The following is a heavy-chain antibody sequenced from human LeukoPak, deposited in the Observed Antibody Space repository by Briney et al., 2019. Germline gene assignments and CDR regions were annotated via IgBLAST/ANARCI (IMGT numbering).Heavy chain of an antibody. CDR3: AKGLGYSSSWYYFDY. CDR2: ISGSGGST. Sequence: PGGSLRLSCAASGFTFSSYAMSWVRQAPGKGLEWVSAISGSGGSTYYADSVKGRFTISRDNSKNTLYLQMNSLRAEDTAVYYCAKGLGYSSSWYYFDYWGQGTLVTVSS. V-gene: IGHV3-23*01. D-gene: IGHD6-13*01. CDR1: GFTFSSYA. J-gene: IGHJ4*02.